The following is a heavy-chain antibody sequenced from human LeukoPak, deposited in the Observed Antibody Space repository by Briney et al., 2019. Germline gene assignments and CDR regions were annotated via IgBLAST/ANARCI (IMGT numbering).Heavy chain of an antibody. V-gene: IGHV3-30*18. CDR2: ISYDGSNK. D-gene: IGHD5-18*01. CDR3: AKDLRAMVIDY. CDR1: GFTFSSYG. Sequence: PGRSLRLSCAASGFTFSSYGMHWVRQAPGKGLEWVAVISYDGSNKYYADSVRGRFTISRDNSKNMLYLQMNSLRAEDTAVYYCAKDLRAMVIDYWGQGTLVTVSS. J-gene: IGHJ4*02.